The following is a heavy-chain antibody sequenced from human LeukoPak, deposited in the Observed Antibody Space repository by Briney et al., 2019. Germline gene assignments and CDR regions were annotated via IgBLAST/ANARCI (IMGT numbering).Heavy chain of an antibody. CDR1: DDSISTYY. D-gene: IGHD5-18*01. J-gene: IGHJ5*02. V-gene: IGHV4-4*07. CDR3: ARGVDTALISGGYNWFDP. Sequence: PSETLSLTCPASDDSISTYYLNWIRQPAGRGLEWIGHISPSGSANYNPSLKSRVTMSVDTSKNQFSLKLSSVTAADTAVYYCARGVDTALISGGYNWFDPWGQGTLVTVSS. CDR2: ISPSGSA.